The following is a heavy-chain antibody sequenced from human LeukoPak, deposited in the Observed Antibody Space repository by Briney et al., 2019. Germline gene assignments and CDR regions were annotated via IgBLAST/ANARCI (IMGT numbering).Heavy chain of an antibody. CDR1: GYTFTSYA. J-gene: IGHJ5*02. Sequence: GASVKVSCKASGYTFTSYAMNWVRQAPGQGLEWMGWINTNTGNPTYAQGFTGRFVFSLDTSVSTAYLQISSLKAEDTAVYYCARDRKETRIAAAGTAWFDPWGQGTLVTVSS. V-gene: IGHV7-4-1*02. CDR2: INTNTGNP. D-gene: IGHD6-13*01. CDR3: ARDRKETRIAAAGTAWFDP.